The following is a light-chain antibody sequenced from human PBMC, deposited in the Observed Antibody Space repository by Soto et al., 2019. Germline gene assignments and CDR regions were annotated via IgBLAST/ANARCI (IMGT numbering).Light chain of an antibody. J-gene: IGKJ5*01. CDR2: DAS. CDR3: QQRTNWPSSN. CDR1: QSVRTY. Sequence: EVVLTQSPATLSLSPGERATLSCRASQSVRTYLAWYQQKPGQVPRLLIHDASSRATGIPARFSGSGSGTDFTLTISSLEPEDFAVYYCQQRTNWPSSNFGQGTRLEI. V-gene: IGKV3-11*01.